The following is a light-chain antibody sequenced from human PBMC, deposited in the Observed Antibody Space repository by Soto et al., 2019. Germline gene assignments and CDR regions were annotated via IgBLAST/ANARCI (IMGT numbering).Light chain of an antibody. V-gene: IGLV4-69*01. CDR2: LNSDGSH. CDR1: SGHSSYA. Sequence: QSVLTQSPAASASLGASVTLTCTLSSGHSSYAIAWHQQQPEKGTRYLMKLNSDGSHSKGDGIPDRFSGSSSGAERYLTIASLQSEDEADYYCQTWGSGIHVFGGGTKLTVL. J-gene: IGLJ3*02. CDR3: QTWGSGIHV.